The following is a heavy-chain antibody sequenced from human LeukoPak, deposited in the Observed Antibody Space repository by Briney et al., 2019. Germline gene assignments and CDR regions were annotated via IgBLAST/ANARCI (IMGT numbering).Heavy chain of an antibody. Sequence: GASVKVSCRASGYTFTDYYMHWVRQAPGQGLEWMGWINPDSGGTNSAQKFQDRVTMTRDTSINTAYMELTRLRSDDTAVYYCARQPWSSYYFGPWGQGTLVTVSS. CDR1: GYTFTDYY. CDR2: INPDSGGT. CDR3: ARQPWSSYYFGP. J-gene: IGHJ5*02. D-gene: IGHD3-3*01. V-gene: IGHV1-2*02.